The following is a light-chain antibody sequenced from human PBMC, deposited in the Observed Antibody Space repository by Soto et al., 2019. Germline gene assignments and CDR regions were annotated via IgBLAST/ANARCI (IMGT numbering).Light chain of an antibody. V-gene: IGKV1-5*03. Sequence: IQMTQSPSTLSASVGDRVTITCRASQSISSWLAWYQQKPGKAPKLLIYKASSLQSGVPSRFSGSVSGTEFTLTSSSLQPEDFATYYCQQYNSYSFTFGPGTKVDIK. CDR3: QQYNSYSFT. CDR2: KAS. J-gene: IGKJ3*01. CDR1: QSISSW.